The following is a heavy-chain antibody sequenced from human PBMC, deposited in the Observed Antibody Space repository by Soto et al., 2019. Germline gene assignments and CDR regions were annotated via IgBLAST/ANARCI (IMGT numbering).Heavy chain of an antibody. CDR3: ARETPRITMIVGGMDV. V-gene: IGHV4-31*03. CDR1: GGSISSGGYY. J-gene: IGHJ6*02. D-gene: IGHD3-22*01. CDR2: IYYSGST. Sequence: LSLTCTVSGGSISSGGYYWSWIRQHPGKGLEWIGYIYYSGSTYYNPSLKSRVTISVDTSKNQFSLKLSSVTAADTAVYYCARETPRITMIVGGMDVWGQGTTVTVSS.